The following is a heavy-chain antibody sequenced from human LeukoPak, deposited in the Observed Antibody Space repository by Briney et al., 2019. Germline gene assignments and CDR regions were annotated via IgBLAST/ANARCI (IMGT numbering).Heavy chain of an antibody. CDR2: INPNSGGT. CDR3: ARDRASYYYYGMDV. Sequence: ASVKVSCKASGYTFTGHYMHWVRQAPGQGLEWMGWINPNSGGTNYAQKFQGRVTMTRDTSISTAYMELSRLRSDDTAVYYCARDRASYYYYGMDVWGQGTTVTVSS. J-gene: IGHJ6*02. CDR1: GYTFTGHY. D-gene: IGHD3-10*01. V-gene: IGHV1-2*02.